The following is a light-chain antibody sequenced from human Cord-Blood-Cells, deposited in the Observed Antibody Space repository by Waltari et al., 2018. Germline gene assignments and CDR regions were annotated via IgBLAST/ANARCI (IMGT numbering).Light chain of an antibody. J-gene: IGLJ2*01. CDR1: SSDVGGYNR. CDR2: EGS. Sequence: QSALTQPASVSGSPGQSITISCTGTSSDVGGYNRVSWYQPHPGKAPKHMIYEGSKRPSGVSNRFSSSKSGNTTSLTISGLQAEDEADYYCCSYAGSSTVVFGGGTKLTVL. V-gene: IGLV2-23*01. CDR3: CSYAGSSTVV.